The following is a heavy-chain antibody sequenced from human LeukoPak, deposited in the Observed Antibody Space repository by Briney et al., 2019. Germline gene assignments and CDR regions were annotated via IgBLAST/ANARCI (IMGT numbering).Heavy chain of an antibody. CDR1: GYTFTGYY. Sequence: ASVKVSFKASGYTFTGYYMHWVRQAPGQGLEWMGWINPNSGGTNYAQKFQGRVTMTRDTSISTAYMELSRLRSDDTAVYYCARDLGLDYYDSSAPPFDYWGQGTLVTVSS. CDR3: ARDLGLDYYDSSAPPFDY. J-gene: IGHJ4*02. CDR2: INPNSGGT. D-gene: IGHD3-22*01. V-gene: IGHV1-2*02.